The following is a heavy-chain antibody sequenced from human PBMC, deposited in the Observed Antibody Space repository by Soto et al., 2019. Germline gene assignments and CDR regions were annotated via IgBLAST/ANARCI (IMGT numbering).Heavy chain of an antibody. J-gene: IGHJ3*02. CDR1: GGSINSGDYY. CDR2: IYYSGTT. V-gene: IGHV4-31*03. CDR3: ARMSISGRLWAFDI. Sequence: SETLSLTCTVSGGSINSGDYYWSWIRQHPGKGLEWIGYIYYSGTTYYNPSLKSRLIMSVDTSKNLFFLMLSSVTAADTAVYSCARMSISGRLWAFDIWGQGTMVTVSS. D-gene: IGHD6-6*01.